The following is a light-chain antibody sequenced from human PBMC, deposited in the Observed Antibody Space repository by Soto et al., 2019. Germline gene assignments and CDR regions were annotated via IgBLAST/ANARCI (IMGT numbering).Light chain of an antibody. CDR2: DAS. V-gene: IGKV3-11*01. CDR1: QNARTY. Sequence: EIVWTQSPATLSLSPGDRATLSCRASQNARTYLGWYQQKPCQAHRLLIYDASNRATGIPARFSGSGSGTDFTLTISSLEPEDFAVYYCQQRATWPTFPFGPGTKLEIK. J-gene: IGKJ3*01. CDR3: QQRATWPTFP.